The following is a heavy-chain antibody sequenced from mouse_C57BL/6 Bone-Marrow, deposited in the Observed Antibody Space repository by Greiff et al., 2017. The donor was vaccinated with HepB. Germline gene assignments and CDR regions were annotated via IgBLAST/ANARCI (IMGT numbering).Heavy chain of an antibody. CDR3: ARERAWDCFAY. V-gene: IGHV1-72*01. J-gene: IGHJ3*01. CDR1: GYTFTSYW. D-gene: IGHD4-1*01. CDR2: IDPNSGGT. Sequence: QVQLQQPGAELVKPGASVKLSCKASGYTFTSYWMHWVKQRPGRGLEWIGRIDPNSGGTKYNEKFKSKATLTVDKPSSTAYMQLISLTSEDSAVYYCARERAWDCFAYWGQGTLVTVSA.